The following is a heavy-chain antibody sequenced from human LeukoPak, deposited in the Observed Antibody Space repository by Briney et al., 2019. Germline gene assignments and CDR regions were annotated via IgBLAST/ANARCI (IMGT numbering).Heavy chain of an antibody. CDR1: AFTFSSNA. CDR3: AREGNDYYDSSGNFDS. CDR2: IWYDGSNK. J-gene: IGHJ4*02. Sequence: PGGSLRLSCAASAFTFSSNAMTRVRQAPGKGLEWVAVIWYDGSNKYYADSVKGRFTISRDNSKNTLYLQMNSLRAEDTAVYYCAREGNDYYDSSGNFDSWGQGTLVTVSS. D-gene: IGHD3-22*01. V-gene: IGHV3-33*08.